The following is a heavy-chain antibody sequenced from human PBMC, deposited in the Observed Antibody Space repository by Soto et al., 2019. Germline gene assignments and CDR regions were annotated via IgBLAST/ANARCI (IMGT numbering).Heavy chain of an antibody. CDR2: ISYDGTDK. CDR1: GFIFTNFA. Sequence: QVQLVESGGGVVQPGRSLRLSCAASGFIFTNFAMHWVRQVPGKGLEWVAVISYDGTDKFYTDSVEGRITVSRDNSKNTMSLEINGLRLEDTALYYCARDGGSPGNSCSGLDIWGQWTMVAVSS. CDR3: ARDGGSPGNSCSGLDI. J-gene: IGHJ3*02. V-gene: IGHV3-30-3*01. D-gene: IGHD3-16*01.